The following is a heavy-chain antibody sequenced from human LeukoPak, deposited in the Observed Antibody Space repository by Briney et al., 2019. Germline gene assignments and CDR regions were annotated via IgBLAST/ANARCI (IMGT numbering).Heavy chain of an antibody. CDR1: GFTFSSYG. Sequence: GGSLRLSCAASGFTFSSYGMHWVRQAPGKGLEWVAVIWYDGSNKYYADSVKGRFTISRDNSKNTLYLQMNSLRAEDTAVYYCARAQWFNYDSSGYYFDYWGQGTLVTVSS. CDR2: IWYDGSNK. CDR3: ARAQWFNYDSSGYYFDY. V-gene: IGHV3-33*01. D-gene: IGHD3-22*01. J-gene: IGHJ4*02.